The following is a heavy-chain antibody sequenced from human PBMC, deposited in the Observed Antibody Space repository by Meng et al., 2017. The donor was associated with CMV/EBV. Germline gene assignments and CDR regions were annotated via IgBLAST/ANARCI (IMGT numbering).Heavy chain of an antibody. D-gene: IGHD6-19*01. J-gene: IGHJ4*02. CDR1: GGSSSSYY. CDR3: ARDSSGWYPRFDY. CDR2: IYTSGST. V-gene: IGHV4-4*07. Sequence: QLPDSGPGLVKRSETLSLAFPVSGGSSSSYYWSWIRPPAGKGLEWIGRIYTSGSTNYNPSLKSRVTMSVDTSKNQFSLKLSSVAAADTAVYYCARDSSGWYPRFDYWGQGTLVTVSS.